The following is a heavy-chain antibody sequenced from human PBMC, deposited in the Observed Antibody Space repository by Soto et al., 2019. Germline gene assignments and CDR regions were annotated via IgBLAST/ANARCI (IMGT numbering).Heavy chain of an antibody. D-gene: IGHD4-17*01. Sequence: QVQLVESGGGVVQPGRSLRLSCAASGFTFSSYAMHWVRQAPGKGLEWMAVISYDGSNKYYADSVKGRFTISRDNSKNTLYLQMNSLRAEDTAVYYCASPLKSWNGDYEKDFDYWGQGTLVTVSS. CDR3: ASPLKSWNGDYEKDFDY. CDR2: ISYDGSNK. J-gene: IGHJ4*02. CDR1: GFTFSSYA. V-gene: IGHV3-30-3*01.